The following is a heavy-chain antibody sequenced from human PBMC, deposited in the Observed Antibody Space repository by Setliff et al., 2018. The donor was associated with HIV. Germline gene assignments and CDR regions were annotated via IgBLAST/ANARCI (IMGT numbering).Heavy chain of an antibody. J-gene: IGHJ4*02. CDR3: AKEASHYYDSSGYPEGPNFDY. CDR1: GFTFSSYG. V-gene: IGHV3-30*02. Sequence: LRLSCAASGFTFSSYGMHWVRQAPGKGLEWVAFIRYDGSNKYYADSVKGRFTISRDNSKNTLYLQMNSLRAEDTAVYYCAKEASHYYDSSGYPEGPNFDYWGQGTLVTVSS. D-gene: IGHD3-22*01. CDR2: IRYDGSNK.